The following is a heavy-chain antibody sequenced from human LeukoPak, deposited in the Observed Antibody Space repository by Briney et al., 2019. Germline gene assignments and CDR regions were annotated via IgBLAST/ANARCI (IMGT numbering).Heavy chain of an antibody. CDR3: AKDFYDNSGSRYDY. Sequence: GGSLRLSCTASGFAFSSYAMSWVRQAPGVGLEWVSAIDGGGGSTWHADSVEGRFTISRDNSKNTLYMQMNSLRAEDTAVYFCAKDFYDNSGSRYDYWGQGTLVTVSS. CDR2: IDGGGGST. J-gene: IGHJ4*02. CDR1: GFAFSSYA. V-gene: IGHV3-23*01. D-gene: IGHD3-22*01.